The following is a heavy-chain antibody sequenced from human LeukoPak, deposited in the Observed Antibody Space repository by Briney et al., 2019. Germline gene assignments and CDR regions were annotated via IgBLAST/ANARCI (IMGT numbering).Heavy chain of an antibody. V-gene: IGHV5-51*01. CDR2: IYPGDSDT. J-gene: IGHJ4*02. Sequence: GESLKICCKGSGYGYTSYWIGWVRQMPGKGLEWMGVIYPGDSDTRYSPSFQGQVTLSADKSSSTAYLQWSSLKASDSATYYCARLLRNIAAGVYYFDYWGQGTLVTVSS. CDR3: ARLLRNIAAGVYYFDY. CDR1: GYGYTSYW. D-gene: IGHD6-13*01.